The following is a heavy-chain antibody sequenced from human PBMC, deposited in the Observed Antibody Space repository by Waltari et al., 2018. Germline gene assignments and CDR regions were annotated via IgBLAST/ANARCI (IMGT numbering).Heavy chain of an antibody. Sequence: QVQLQESGPRLVKPSETLSLTCTVSGGSISSYYWTRIRQPAGKGLEWIGRIYSTGSTNYNPSLKSRVTMSVDTSKNQFSLKLSSVTAADTAVYYCARTKGYYVDACDIWGLGTLVTVSS. CDR3: ARTKGYYVDACDI. V-gene: IGHV4-4*07. CDR2: IYSTGST. D-gene: IGHD3-10*02. CDR1: GGSISSYY. J-gene: IGHJ3*02.